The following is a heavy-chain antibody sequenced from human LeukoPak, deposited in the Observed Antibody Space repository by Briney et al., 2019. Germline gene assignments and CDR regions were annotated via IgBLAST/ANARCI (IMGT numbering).Heavy chain of an antibody. CDR3: ARDEGDSNGGLYYGMDV. J-gene: IGHJ6*02. CDR1: GFTFSSYW. CDR2: IKQDGSEK. Sequence: GALNLSCAASGFTFSSYWMTWFRKAPGKGLERVANIKQDGSEKYYVDAVKVRFTISRDNAKNSLYLQMNSLRAEDMAVYYCARDEGDSNGGLYYGMDVWGQGTTVTVSS. V-gene: IGHV3-7*01. D-gene: IGHD2-21*02.